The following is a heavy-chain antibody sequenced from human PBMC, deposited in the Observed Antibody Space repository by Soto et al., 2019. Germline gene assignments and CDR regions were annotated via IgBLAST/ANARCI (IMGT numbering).Heavy chain of an antibody. CDR2: IYYSGST. J-gene: IGHJ6*02. CDR1: GGSISSYY. D-gene: IGHD3-10*01. CDR3: ARELYYQLAYYYYYGMDV. Sequence: PXETLSLTCTVSGGSISSYYWSWIRQPPGKGLEWIGYIYYSGSTNYNPSLKSRVTMTTGTSTSTAYMELRSLRSDDTAVYYCARELYYQLAYYYYYGMDVWGQGTTVTVSS. V-gene: IGHV4-59*01.